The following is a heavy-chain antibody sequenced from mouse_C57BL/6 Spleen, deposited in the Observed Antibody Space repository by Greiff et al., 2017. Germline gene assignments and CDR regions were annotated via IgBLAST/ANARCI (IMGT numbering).Heavy chain of an antibody. J-gene: IGHJ4*01. CDR1: GYTFTGYW. Sequence: VKLIESGAELMKPGASVKLSCKATGYTFTGYWIEWVKQRPGHGLEWIGEILPGSGSHNYNEKFKGKATFTADTSSNTACMQRSGLTTEDSAIYDCAGRHYAMDYWGQGTSVTVSS. CDR2: ILPGSGSH. V-gene: IGHV1-9*01. CDR3: AGRHYAMDY.